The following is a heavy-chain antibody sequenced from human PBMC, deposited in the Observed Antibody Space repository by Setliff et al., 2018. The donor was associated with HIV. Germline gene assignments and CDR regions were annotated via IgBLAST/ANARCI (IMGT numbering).Heavy chain of an antibody. CDR3: ARETTVVMGDDVDNYHYSYMDV. Sequence: ASVKVSCKASGYTFTGYYIHWVRQAPGQGLEWMGRIYPNSGGTNFAQKFQGRVTMTRDTSISTAYMEMSRLTSDDTAMYYCARETTVVMGDDVDNYHYSYMDVWGKGTTVTVSS. J-gene: IGHJ6*03. CDR1: GYTFTGYY. D-gene: IGHD4-17*01. V-gene: IGHV1-2*06. CDR2: IYPNSGGT.